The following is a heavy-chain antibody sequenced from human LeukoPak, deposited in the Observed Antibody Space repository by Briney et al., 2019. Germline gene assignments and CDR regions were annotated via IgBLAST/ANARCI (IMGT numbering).Heavy chain of an antibody. CDR3: ARDPTSSSSSLSYYYYTMDV. Sequence: PGGSLRLSCAASGFPFSSYGMHWVRQAPGKGLEWVAGIWYDGSNKEYADTVKGRFTISRDNSKNTLNLQMNSLGAEDTAVYYCARDPTSSSSSLSYYYYTMDVWGQGTTVTVSS. V-gene: IGHV3-33*01. CDR1: GFPFSSYG. D-gene: IGHD6-6*01. J-gene: IGHJ6*02. CDR2: IWYDGSNK.